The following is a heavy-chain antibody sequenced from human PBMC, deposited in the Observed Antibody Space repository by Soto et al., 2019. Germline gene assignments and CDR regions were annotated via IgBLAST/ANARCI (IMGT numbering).Heavy chain of an antibody. D-gene: IGHD2-15*01. CDR2: IDPSDSYT. CDR3: ARHGQFYCSGGSCYSPTLGY. J-gene: IGHJ4*02. Sequence: PGESLKISCKGSGYSFTSYWISWVRQMPGKGLEWMGRIDPSDSYTNYSPSFQGHVTISADKSISTAYLQWSSLKASDTAMYYCARHGQFYCSGGSCYSPTLGYWGQGTLVTVSS. CDR1: GYSFTSYW. V-gene: IGHV5-10-1*01.